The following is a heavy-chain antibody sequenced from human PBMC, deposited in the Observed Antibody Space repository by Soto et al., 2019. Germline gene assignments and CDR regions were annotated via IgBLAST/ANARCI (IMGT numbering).Heavy chain of an antibody. CDR1: GFTFSSYG. CDR2: ISSSTFSI. CDR3: ERARRGSAVIGHFDF. Sequence: PGGSLRLSCAASGFTFSSYGMTWVRQAPGKGLEWVSYISSSTFSIYYADSVKGRFTVSRDNAKNSLFLQMNSLRDEDTAVYFCERARRGSAVIGHFDFGGQGTLVTVTP. J-gene: IGHJ4*02. D-gene: IGHD3-22*01. V-gene: IGHV3-48*02.